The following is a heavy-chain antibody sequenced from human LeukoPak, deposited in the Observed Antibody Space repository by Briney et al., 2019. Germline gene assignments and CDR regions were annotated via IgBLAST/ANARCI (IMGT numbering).Heavy chain of an antibody. CDR3: ARSLYNWNYAPYCDY. CDR1: GYTFTSYG. D-gene: IGHD1-7*01. V-gene: IGHV1-18*01. J-gene: IGHJ4*02. CDR2: ISAYNGNT. Sequence: GASVKVSCKASGYTFTSYGISWVRQAPGQGLEWMGWISAYNGNTNYAQKLQGRVTMTTDTSTSTAYMELRSLRSDDTAVYYCARSLYNWNYAPYCDYWGQGTLVTVSS.